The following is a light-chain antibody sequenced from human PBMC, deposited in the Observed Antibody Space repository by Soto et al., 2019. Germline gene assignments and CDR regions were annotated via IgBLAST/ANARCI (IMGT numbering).Light chain of an antibody. Sequence: EIVMTQSPATQSVSPGERATLSCRASQSVSSNLAWYQQKPGQAPRLLIYAASTRATGIPDRFSGSGSGTDFALTISRLEPEDFAVYYCQQYGTSRTFGQGTKVDIK. J-gene: IGKJ1*01. CDR2: AAS. V-gene: IGKV3-20*01. CDR1: QSVSSN. CDR3: QQYGTSRT.